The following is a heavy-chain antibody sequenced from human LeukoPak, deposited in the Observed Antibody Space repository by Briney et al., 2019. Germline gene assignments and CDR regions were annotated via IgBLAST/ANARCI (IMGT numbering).Heavy chain of an antibody. CDR2: INTDGSST. J-gene: IGHJ4*02. CDR3: AADSSTSQFDY. D-gene: IGHD2-2*01. Sequence: GGSLRLSCAASGFTFSSYAMHWVRQAPGKGLVWVSRINTDGSSTSYADSVKGRFTISRDNAKNTLYLQMNSLRAEDTAVYYCAADSSTSQFDYWGQGTLVTVSS. V-gene: IGHV3-74*01. CDR1: GFTFSSYA.